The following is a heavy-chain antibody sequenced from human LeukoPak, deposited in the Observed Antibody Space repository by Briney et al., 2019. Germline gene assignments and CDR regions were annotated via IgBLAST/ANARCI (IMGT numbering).Heavy chain of an antibody. J-gene: IGHJ4*02. Sequence: GGSLRLSCAASGFTFSSYSMNWVRQAPGKGLEWVSSISSSSSYIYYADSVKGRFTISRDNSKNTLYLQVNSLRAEDTAVYYCARVRYDSTASYFDYWGQGTLVTVSS. CDR3: ARVRYDSTASYFDY. CDR2: ISSSSSYI. CDR1: GFTFSSYS. V-gene: IGHV3-21*04. D-gene: IGHD3-22*01.